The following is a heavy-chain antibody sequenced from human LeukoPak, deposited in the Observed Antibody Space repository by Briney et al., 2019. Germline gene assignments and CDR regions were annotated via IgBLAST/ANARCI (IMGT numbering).Heavy chain of an antibody. J-gene: IGHJ4*02. CDR3: ARGKDYYDSSGYRYDY. CDR2: IYYSGST. Sequence: SETLSLTCTVSGGSITSTSSYWGWIRQPPGKGLEWIGHIYYSGSTNYNPSLKSRVTISVDTSKNQFSLKLSSVTAADTAVYYCARGKDYYDSSGYRYDYWGQGTLVTVSS. CDR1: GGSITSTSSY. V-gene: IGHV4-61*05. D-gene: IGHD3-22*01.